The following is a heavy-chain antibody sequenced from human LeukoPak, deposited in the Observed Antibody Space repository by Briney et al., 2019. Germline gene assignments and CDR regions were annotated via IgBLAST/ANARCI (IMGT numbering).Heavy chain of an antibody. CDR1: GLLFDDYP. D-gene: IGHD3-10*01. J-gene: IGHJ4*02. Sequence: GGSLSLSCAPSGLLFDDYPVQWARHAPGKGLACVSGISWNSGSIGYADSVKGRITISRDNAKNFQYLQMNSLRAEDTAVYYCARHLLGFGELSGGFDYWGQGTLVTVSS. CDR3: ARHLLGFGELSGGFDY. V-gene: IGHV3-9*01. CDR2: ISWNSGSI.